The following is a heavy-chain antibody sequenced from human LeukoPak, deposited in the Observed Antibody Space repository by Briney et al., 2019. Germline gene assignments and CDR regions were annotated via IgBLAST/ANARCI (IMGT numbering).Heavy chain of an antibody. CDR2: IYYSGST. V-gene: IGHV4-39*01. CDR3: ARQWDYSDSSGRALNYFDY. J-gene: IGHJ4*02. Sequence: SETLSLTCTLSGGSISRSNSYCGWIRLPPGNGLEWLGSIYYSGSTSYNSSFRSRVPIPVATSKIRCSLKLSSVTTADTAVYYCARQWDYSDSSGRALNYFDYWGQGTLVTVAS. CDR1: GGSISRSNSY. D-gene: IGHD3-22*01.